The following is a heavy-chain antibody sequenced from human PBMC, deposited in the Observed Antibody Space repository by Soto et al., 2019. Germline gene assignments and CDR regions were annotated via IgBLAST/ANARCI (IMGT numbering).Heavy chain of an antibody. CDR3: TRLLTSASASDS. J-gene: IGHJ5*01. CDR1: GYSFTRYW. D-gene: IGHD4-4*01. CDR2: IYCADSDT. Sequence: EVQLVQSGAEVKKPGESLKISCKGSGYSFTRYWIGWVRQMPGKGLEWMGIIYCADSDTRYSPSFQGQVTISADKSINTAYLQWSSLKASDTAMYYCTRLLTSASASDSWGQGTLVTVSS. V-gene: IGHV5-51*01.